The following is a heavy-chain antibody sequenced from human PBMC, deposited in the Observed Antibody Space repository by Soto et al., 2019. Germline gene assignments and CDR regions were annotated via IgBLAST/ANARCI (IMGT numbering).Heavy chain of an antibody. J-gene: IGHJ4*02. V-gene: IGHV3-30-3*01. CDR2: ISYDGSNK. D-gene: IGHD3-16*01. CDR3: ARGSRGRGRWLQNQILDY. Sequence: QVQLVESGGGVVQPGRSLRLSCAASGFTFSSYAMHWVRQAPGKGLEWVAVISYDGSNKYYADSVKGRFTISRDNSKNTLYLPMNSLRAEDTAVYYCARGSRGRGRWLQNQILDYWGQRTLVTVSS. CDR1: GFTFSSYA.